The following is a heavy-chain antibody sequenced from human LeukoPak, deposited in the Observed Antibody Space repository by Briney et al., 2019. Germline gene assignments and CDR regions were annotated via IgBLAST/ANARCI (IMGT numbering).Heavy chain of an antibody. CDR3: ATGSKGSYYYDSGTYDY. Sequence: GASVKVSCKVSGYTLTELSMHWVRQAPGKGLEWMGGFDPEDGETIYAQKFQGRVTMTEDTSTDTAYMELSSLRSEDTAVYYCATGSKGSYYYDSGTYDYWGQGTLVTVSS. J-gene: IGHJ4*02. CDR1: GYTLTELS. CDR2: FDPEDGET. V-gene: IGHV1-24*01. D-gene: IGHD3-22*01.